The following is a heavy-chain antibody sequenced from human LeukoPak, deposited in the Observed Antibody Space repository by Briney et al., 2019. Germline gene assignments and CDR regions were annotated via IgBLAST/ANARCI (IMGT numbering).Heavy chain of an antibody. CDR3: ARQRSRDGYTKWFDP. J-gene: IGHJ5*02. V-gene: IGHV1-69-2*01. D-gene: IGHD5-24*01. CDR1: GYTFTDYY. CDR2: VDPEDGET. Sequence: ASVKISCKVSGYTFTDYYMHWVQQAPGKGLEWMGLVDPEDGETIYAEKFQGRVTITADTSTDTAYMELSSLRSDDTAVYYCARQRSRDGYTKWFDPWGQGTLVTVSS.